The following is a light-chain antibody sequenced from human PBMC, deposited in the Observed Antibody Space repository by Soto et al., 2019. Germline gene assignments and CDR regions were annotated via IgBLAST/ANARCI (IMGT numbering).Light chain of an antibody. CDR3: QQYNSYSFT. V-gene: IGKV1-5*01. Sequence: DIPMTQSPSTLSASVGDRVTITCRASQSISTWLAWYQQKPGRAPKFLIYDASRLESGVPSRFSGRGSGTEFTLTISSLQPDDFATYYCQQYNSYSFTFGPGTKVDVK. CDR1: QSISTW. CDR2: DAS. J-gene: IGKJ3*01.